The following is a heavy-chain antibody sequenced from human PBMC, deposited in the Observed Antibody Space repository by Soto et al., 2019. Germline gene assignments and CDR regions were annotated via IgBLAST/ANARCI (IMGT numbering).Heavy chain of an antibody. CDR2: IIPIFGTA. CDR3: ARGVPEYQLLYGWFDP. Sequence: GGSVKVSCKASGGTFSSYAISWVRQAPGQGLEWMGGIIPIFGTANYAQKFQGRVTITADESTSTAYMELSSLRSEDTAVYYCARGVPEYQLLYGWFDPWGQGTLVTVSS. J-gene: IGHJ5*02. V-gene: IGHV1-69*13. CDR1: GGTFSSYA. D-gene: IGHD2-2*02.